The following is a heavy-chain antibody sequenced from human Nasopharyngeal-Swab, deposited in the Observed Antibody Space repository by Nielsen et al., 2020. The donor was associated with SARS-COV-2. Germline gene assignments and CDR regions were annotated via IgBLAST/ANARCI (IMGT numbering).Heavy chain of an antibody. V-gene: IGHV1-69*13. CDR3: ARGRVGVTYYYYYYMDV. CDR2: IIPIFGTA. Sequence: SVKVSCKASGGTFSSYAISWVRQAPGQGLEWMGGIIPIFGTANYAQKFQGRVTITADESTSTAYMELSSLRSEDTAVYYCARGRVGVTYYYYYYMDVWGKGTTVTVSS. CDR1: GGTFSSYA. D-gene: IGHD2-2*01. J-gene: IGHJ6*03.